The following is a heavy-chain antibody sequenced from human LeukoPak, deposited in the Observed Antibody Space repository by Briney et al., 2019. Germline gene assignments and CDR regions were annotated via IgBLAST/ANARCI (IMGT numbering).Heavy chain of an antibody. V-gene: IGHV3-7*01. D-gene: IGHD3-10*01. CDR1: GFTFSSYW. CDR3: ARASITIVRGAFDY. Sequence: GGSLRLSCAASGFTFSSYWMSCVRQAPGKGLEWVANIKQDGSEKCYVDSVKGRFTISRDNAKNSLYLQMNSLRAEDTAVYYCARASITIVRGAFDYWGQGTLVTVSS. CDR2: IKQDGSEK. J-gene: IGHJ4*02.